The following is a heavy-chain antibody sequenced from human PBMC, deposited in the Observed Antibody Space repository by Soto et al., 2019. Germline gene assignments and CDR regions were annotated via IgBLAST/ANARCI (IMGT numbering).Heavy chain of an antibody. D-gene: IGHD1-26*01. V-gene: IGHV3-23*01. CDR3: VKRLLKFSGSYFRY. J-gene: IGHJ4*02. CDR1: GFTFSTYP. CDR2: TSGPGGST. Sequence: EVQLLASGGGLVQPGGSLRLSCAASGFTFSTYPMSWVRQAPGKGLEWVSDTSGPGGSTYYADSVRGRLTISRDNSKNTVYLQMNSLRYADTAVYYCVKRLLKFSGSYFRYWGQGTLVTVSS.